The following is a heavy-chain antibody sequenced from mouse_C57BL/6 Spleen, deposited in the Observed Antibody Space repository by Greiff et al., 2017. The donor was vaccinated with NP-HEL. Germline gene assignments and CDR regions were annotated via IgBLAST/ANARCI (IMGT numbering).Heavy chain of an antibody. D-gene: IGHD1-1*01. V-gene: IGHV1-26*01. J-gene: IGHJ2*01. CDR1: GYTFTDYY. CDR3: AREDYYYGSSLDY. CDR2: INPNNGGT. Sequence: VQLQQSGPELVKPGASVKISCKASGYTFTDYYMNWVKQSHGKSLEWIGDINPNNGGTSYNQKFKGKATLTVDKSSSTAYMELRSLTSEDSAVYYCAREDYYYGSSLDYWGQGTTLTVSS.